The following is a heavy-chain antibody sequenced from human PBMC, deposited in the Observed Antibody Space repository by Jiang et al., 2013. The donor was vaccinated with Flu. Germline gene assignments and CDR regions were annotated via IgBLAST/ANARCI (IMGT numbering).Heavy chain of an antibody. CDR2: INHSGST. CDR3: ARGLDPGIAVPFDY. Sequence: LLKPSETLSLTCAVYGGSFSGYYWSWIRQPPGKGLEWIGEINHSGSTNYNPSLKSRVTISVDTSKNQFSLKLSSVTAADTAVYYCARGLDPGIAVPFDYWGQGTLVTVSS. D-gene: IGHD6-19*01. CDR1: GGSFSGYY. J-gene: IGHJ4*02. V-gene: IGHV4-34*01.